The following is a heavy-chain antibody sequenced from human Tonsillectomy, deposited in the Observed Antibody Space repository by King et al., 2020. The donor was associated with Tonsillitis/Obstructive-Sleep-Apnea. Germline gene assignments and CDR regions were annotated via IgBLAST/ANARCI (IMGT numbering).Heavy chain of an antibody. CDR2: INHSGST. D-gene: IGHD3-22*01. CDR1: GGSFSGYY. Sequence: HVQLQQWGAGLLKPSETLSLTCAVYGGSFSGYYWSWIRQPPGKGLEWIGEINHSGSTNYNPSLKSRVTISVDTSKNQFSLKLSSVTADTAVYYCAIDYYDSSGYYPEYFQHWGQGTLVTVSS. V-gene: IGHV4-34*01. J-gene: IGHJ1*01. CDR3: AIDYYDSSGYYPEYFQH.